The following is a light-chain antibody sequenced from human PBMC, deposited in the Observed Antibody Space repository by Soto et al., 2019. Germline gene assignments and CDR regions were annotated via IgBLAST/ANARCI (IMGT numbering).Light chain of an antibody. Sequence: DRQITHSPSTLSASVGDRVTITCRASQRISSWLAWYQQKPGKAPKLLIYKASSLESGVPSRFSGSGSGTDFTLTISSLQPEDFATYYCLQDYNYPQTFGQGTKVDIK. CDR2: KAS. CDR3: LQDYNYPQT. CDR1: QRISSW. V-gene: IGKV1-5*03. J-gene: IGKJ1*01.